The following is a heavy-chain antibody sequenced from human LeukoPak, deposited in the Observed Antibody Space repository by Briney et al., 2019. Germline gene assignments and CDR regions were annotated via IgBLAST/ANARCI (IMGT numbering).Heavy chain of an antibody. Sequence: SEPLSLTCTVSGGSISSYYWSWIRQPAGKGLEWIGCIYTSGSTNYNPSLKSRVTMSVDTSKNQFSLKLSSVTAADTAVYYCARVGHIAVAGTYNWFDPWGQGTLVTVSS. J-gene: IGHJ5*02. CDR3: ARVGHIAVAGTYNWFDP. V-gene: IGHV4-4*07. CDR2: IYTSGST. CDR1: GGSISSYY. D-gene: IGHD6-19*01.